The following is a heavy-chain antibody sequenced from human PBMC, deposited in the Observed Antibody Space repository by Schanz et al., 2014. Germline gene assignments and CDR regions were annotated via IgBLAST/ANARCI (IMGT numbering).Heavy chain of an antibody. D-gene: IGHD5-18*01. CDR3: ARRSVSPSGNSYGYVVAWFDP. CDR1: GGSISSSNW. J-gene: IGHJ5*02. V-gene: IGHV4-4*02. Sequence: QVQLQESGPGLVKPSGTLSLTCAVSGGSISSSNWWSWVRQPPGKGLEWIGEIYHSGSTNYKPSPRSRVPIPAAKSKNQFSLKLRSVTAADTAVYYCARRSVSPSGNSYGYVVAWFDPWGQGTLVTVSS. CDR2: IYHSGST.